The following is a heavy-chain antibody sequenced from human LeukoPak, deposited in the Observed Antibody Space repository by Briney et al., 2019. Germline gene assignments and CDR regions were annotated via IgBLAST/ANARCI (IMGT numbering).Heavy chain of an antibody. CDR1: GFTFKTYT. J-gene: IGHJ4*02. CDR2: ISSSSSYI. V-gene: IGHV3-21*01. D-gene: IGHD6-6*01. Sequence: GGSLRLSCAASGFTFKTYTMHWVRQAPGMGLEWVSSISSSSSYIFYADSVKGRFTISRDNAKNSLYLQMNSLRAEDTAVYYCARDQEGGSSWYGYWGQGTLVTVSS. CDR3: ARDQEGGSSWYGY.